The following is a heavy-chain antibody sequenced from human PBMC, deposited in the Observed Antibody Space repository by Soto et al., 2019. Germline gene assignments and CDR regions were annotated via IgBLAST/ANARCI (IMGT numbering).Heavy chain of an antibody. V-gene: IGHV2-5*02. Sequence: QITLKESGPTLVKPTQTLTLTCTFSGFSLSTNGVGVGWIRQPPGKALEWLALIYWDDDKRYSPSLKNRLTISKDTSKNQVVLTMTNMDPVDTATYYCAHRLLRLPTEDYMDVWGKGTTVTVSS. CDR1: GFSLSTNGVG. CDR3: AHRLLRLPTEDYMDV. CDR2: IYWDDDK. J-gene: IGHJ6*03. D-gene: IGHD4-4*01.